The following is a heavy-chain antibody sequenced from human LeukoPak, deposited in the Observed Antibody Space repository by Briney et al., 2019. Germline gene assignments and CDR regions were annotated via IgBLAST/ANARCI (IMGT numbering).Heavy chain of an antibody. CDR3: AKVKWQWLVLPDY. CDR2: ISPGGGTT. J-gene: IGHJ4*02. D-gene: IGHD6-19*01. Sequence: SGGSLRLSCGVSGFAFGSEAMSWVRQSPARGLEWVASISPGGGTTYYADSVKGRFTISRDNSKNTLYLQMNSLRAEDTAVYYCAKVKWQWLVLPDYWGQGTLVTVSS. CDR1: GFAFGSEA. V-gene: IGHV3-23*01.